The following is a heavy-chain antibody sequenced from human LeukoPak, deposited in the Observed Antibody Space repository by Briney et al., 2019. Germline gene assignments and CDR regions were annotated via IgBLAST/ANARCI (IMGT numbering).Heavy chain of an antibody. J-gene: IGHJ5*02. V-gene: IGHV1-18*01. Sequence: ASVKVSCKASGYTFTSYGISWVRQAPGQGLEWMGWISAYNGNTNYAQKLQGRVTMTTDTSTSTAYMELRSLRSDDTAVYYCARGNPGDIVVVPAATNNWFDPWGQGTLVTVSS. D-gene: IGHD2-2*01. CDR1: GYTFTSYG. CDR2: ISAYNGNT. CDR3: ARGNPGDIVVVPAATNNWFDP.